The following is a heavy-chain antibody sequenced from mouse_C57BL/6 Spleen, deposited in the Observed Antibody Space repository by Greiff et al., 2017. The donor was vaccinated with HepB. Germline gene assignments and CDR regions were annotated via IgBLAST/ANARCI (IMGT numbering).Heavy chain of an antibody. J-gene: IGHJ4*01. Sequence: QVQLQQSGAELARPGASVKMSCKASGYTFTSYTMHWVKQRPGQGLEWIGYINPSSGYTKYNQKFKDKATLTADKSSSTAYMQLSSLTTEDSAVYYCARRRVITREGAMDYWGQGTSVTVSS. CDR3: ARRRVITREGAMDY. V-gene: IGHV1-4*01. CDR1: GYTFTSYT. D-gene: IGHD1-1*01. CDR2: INPSSGYT.